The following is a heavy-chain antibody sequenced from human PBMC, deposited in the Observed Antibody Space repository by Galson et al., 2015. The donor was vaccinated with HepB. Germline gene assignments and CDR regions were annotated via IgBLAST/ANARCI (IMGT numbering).Heavy chain of an antibody. Sequence: SLRLSCAASGFTFSSYWMSWVRQAPGKGLEWVANIKQDGSEKYYVDSVKGRFTISRDNAKNSLYLQMNSLRVEDTAVYYCARGGTMIVVVGAYYFDYWGQGTLVTVSS. D-gene: IGHD3-22*01. CDR1: GFTFSSYW. CDR3: ARGGTMIVVVGAYYFDY. CDR2: IKQDGSEK. V-gene: IGHV3-7*03. J-gene: IGHJ4*02.